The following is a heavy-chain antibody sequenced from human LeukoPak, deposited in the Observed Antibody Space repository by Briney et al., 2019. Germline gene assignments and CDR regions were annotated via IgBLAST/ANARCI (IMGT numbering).Heavy chain of an antibody. D-gene: IGHD2-15*01. Sequence: GGSLRLSCAASGFTFSSYAMHWVRQAPGKGLEWVAVISYDGSNKYYADSVKGRFTISKDNSKNTLYLQMNSLRAEDTAVYYCARDKFKEMVVAVDIWGQGTMVTVSS. CDR1: GFTFSSYA. CDR3: ARDKFKEMVVAVDI. V-gene: IGHV3-30-3*01. CDR2: ISYDGSNK. J-gene: IGHJ3*02.